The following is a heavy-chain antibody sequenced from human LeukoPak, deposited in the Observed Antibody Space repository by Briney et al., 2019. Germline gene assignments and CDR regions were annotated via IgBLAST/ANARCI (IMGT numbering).Heavy chain of an antibody. Sequence: GGSLRLSCVPSGFTFSTYAMHWVRQAPGKGLEWVSVMYRGGSTYYADSVQGRFTMSRDNSKNTLYLQMNSLRAEDTAVYYCARDGGAAAGYWGQGTLVTVSS. CDR3: ARDGGAAAGY. D-gene: IGHD6-13*01. CDR1: GFTFSTYA. CDR2: MYRGGST. J-gene: IGHJ4*02. V-gene: IGHV3-66*01.